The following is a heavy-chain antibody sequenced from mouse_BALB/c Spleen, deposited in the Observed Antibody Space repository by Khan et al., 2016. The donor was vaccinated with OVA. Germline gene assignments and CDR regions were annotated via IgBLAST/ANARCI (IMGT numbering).Heavy chain of an antibody. CDR1: GDSITSGY. J-gene: IGHJ3*01. CDR2: MIYSGNT. D-gene: IGHD2-14*01. CDR3: ARATDRYAFAY. V-gene: IGHV3-8*02. Sequence: EVQLQESGHSLVKPSQTLSLTCSVTGDSITSGYWSWIRKFPGNKLEYMGYMIYSGNTYYNPSLKSRISITRHTSKNQYYLQLNSVTTEDTATDYCARATDRYAFAYWGQGTLVTVSA.